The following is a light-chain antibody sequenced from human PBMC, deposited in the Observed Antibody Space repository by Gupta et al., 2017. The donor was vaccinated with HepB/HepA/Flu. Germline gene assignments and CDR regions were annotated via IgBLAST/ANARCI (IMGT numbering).Light chain of an antibody. J-gene: IGLJ2*01. CDR3: EAWDDSLNGVL. V-gene: IGLV1-47*01. Sequence: QSVLTQPPSASGTPGQWVTIPCSGSSSNIGTHNVDCYQQLPGTAPKLLISRNNQRPSGVPDRFSGSKSGTSASLAISGLRSEDEADYYCEAWDDSLNGVLFGGGTKLTVL. CDR2: RNN. CDR1: SSNIGTHN.